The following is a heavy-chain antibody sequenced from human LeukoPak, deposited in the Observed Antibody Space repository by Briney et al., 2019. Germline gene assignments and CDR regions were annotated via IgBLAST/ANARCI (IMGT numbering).Heavy chain of an antibody. CDR1: GFTVSSNY. J-gene: IGHJ4*02. CDR2: IYSGGST. D-gene: IGHD3-9*01. Sequence: PGGSLRLSCAASGFTVSSNYMSWVRQAPGKGLEWVSVIYSGGSTYYADSVKGRFTIARDNSKNTLYLKMNSLRARERAVYSCAKELGDTLPGYYVFDYWGQGTLVTVSS. V-gene: IGHV3-53*01. CDR3: AKELGDTLPGYYVFDY.